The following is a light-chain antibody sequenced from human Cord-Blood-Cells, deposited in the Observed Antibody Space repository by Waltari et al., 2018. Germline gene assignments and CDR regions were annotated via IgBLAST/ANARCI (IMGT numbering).Light chain of an antibody. V-gene: IGKV3-15*01. J-gene: IGKJ2*03. CDR2: GAY. CDR1: QSVSIN. CDR3: QQYNNWPYS. Sequence: EIVMTQSPATLSVSPGERATLSCRASQSVSINLAWYQQKPGQAPRLLIYGAYTRATGIPARFSGSGSVTEFTLTISSLQSEDFAVYYGQQYNNWPYSFGQGTKLEIK.